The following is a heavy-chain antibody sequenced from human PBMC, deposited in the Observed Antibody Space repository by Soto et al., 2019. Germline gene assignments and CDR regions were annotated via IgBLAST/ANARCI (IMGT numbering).Heavy chain of an antibody. CDR1: GGSISSYY. J-gene: IGHJ6*02. CDR3: ASLYGSSWFSLGMDV. D-gene: IGHD6-13*01. Sequence: QVQLQESGPGLVKPSETLSLTCTVSGGSISSYYWSWIRQPPGKGLEWIGYLDNSGSTKYNPSLKSRVTISGDTSKNQFSLKLSSVTAADTAVYYCASLYGSSWFSLGMDVWGQGTTVTVSS. V-gene: IGHV4-59*08. CDR2: LDNSGST.